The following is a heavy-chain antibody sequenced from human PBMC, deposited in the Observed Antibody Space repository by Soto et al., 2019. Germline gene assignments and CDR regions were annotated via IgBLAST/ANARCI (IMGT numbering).Heavy chain of an antibody. CDR1: GYTFSAFY. CDR3: ARGRREFDIFTAYIRGDF. V-gene: IGHV1-46*03. CDR2: FNPRSGAT. Sequence: ASVKVSCKASGYTFSAFYIHWFRQASGEGLQWMGVFNPRSGATEYVQKFQGRVTLTGDTPTSTVYMELSSLRSDDTATYYCARGRREFDIFTAYIRGDFWGKGTQVTVSS. D-gene: IGHD3-10*01. J-gene: IGHJ4*02.